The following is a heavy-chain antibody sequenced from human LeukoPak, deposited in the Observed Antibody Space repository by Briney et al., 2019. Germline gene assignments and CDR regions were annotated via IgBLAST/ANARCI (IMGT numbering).Heavy chain of an antibody. CDR3: ARDGIVAAGSYYYYGMDV. CDR2: INWSGGST. D-gene: IGHD6-13*01. CDR1: GFTFDDYG. Sequence: GGSLRLSCAASGFTFDDYGMSWVRQAPGKGLEWVSGINWSGGSTGYADSVKGRFTISRDNAKNSLYLQMNSLRAEDTALYHCARDGIVAAGSYYYYGMDVWGQGTTVTVSS. V-gene: IGHV3-20*01. J-gene: IGHJ6*02.